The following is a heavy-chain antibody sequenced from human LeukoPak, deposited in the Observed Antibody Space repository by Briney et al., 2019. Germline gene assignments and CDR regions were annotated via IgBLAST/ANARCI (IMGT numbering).Heavy chain of an antibody. V-gene: IGHV3-30*02. CDR3: SKGPLLWN. D-gene: IGHD2/OR15-2a*01. J-gene: IGHJ4*02. Sequence: GGSLRLSCAASGFTFSSYNMNWVRPAPGKGLEWVAVIRYDGSNKYYADSVKGRFTLSRHNSRNTLYAQINSLKAKRRAGFVFSKGPLLWNWGQGTLVSVSS. CDR1: GFTFSSYN. CDR2: IRYDGSNK.